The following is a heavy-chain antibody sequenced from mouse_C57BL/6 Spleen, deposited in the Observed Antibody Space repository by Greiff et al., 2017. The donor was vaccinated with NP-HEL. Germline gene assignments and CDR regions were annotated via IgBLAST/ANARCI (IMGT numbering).Heavy chain of an antibody. CDR3: ARRGYYGSSYAMDY. CDR1: GYTFTSYW. D-gene: IGHD1-1*01. Sequence: QVQLQQPGAELVRPGSSVKLSCKASGYTFTSYWMHWVKQRPIQGLEWIGNIDPSDSETHYNQKFKDKATLTVDKSSSTAYMQLSSLTSEDSAVYYGARRGYYGSSYAMDYWGQGTSVTVSS. CDR2: IDPSDSET. J-gene: IGHJ4*01. V-gene: IGHV1-52*01.